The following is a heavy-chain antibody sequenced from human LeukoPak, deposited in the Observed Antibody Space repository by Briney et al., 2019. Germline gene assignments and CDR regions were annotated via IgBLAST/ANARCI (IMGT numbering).Heavy chain of an antibody. CDR3: ARHYLYGDPPPFDI. CDR1: GGSISSYS. V-gene: IGHV4-59*08. CDR2: IYSRGST. D-gene: IGHD4-17*01. J-gene: IGHJ3*02. Sequence: SETLSLTCTVSGGSISSYSWSWIRQPPGKGLEWIGYIYSRGSTNDNPSLKSRVTISRDTSKNQLSLRVTSVTAADTAMYYCARHYLYGDPPPFDIWGQGTMVTVPS.